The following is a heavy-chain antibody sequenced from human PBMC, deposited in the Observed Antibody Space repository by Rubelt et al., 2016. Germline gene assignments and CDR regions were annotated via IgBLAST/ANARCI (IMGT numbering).Heavy chain of an antibody. V-gene: IGHV4-34*01. CDR2: INHSGST. CDR3: ARGPVRGNYYFDY. CDR1: GGSFSGYY. J-gene: IGHJ4*02. D-gene: IGHD1-7*01. Sequence: QVQLQQWGAGPLKPSETLSLTCAVYGGSFSGYYWSWIRQPPGKGLEWIGEINHSGSTNYNPSLKSRVTISVDTSKNQFSLKLSSVTAADTAVYYCARGPVRGNYYFDYWGQGTLVTVSS.